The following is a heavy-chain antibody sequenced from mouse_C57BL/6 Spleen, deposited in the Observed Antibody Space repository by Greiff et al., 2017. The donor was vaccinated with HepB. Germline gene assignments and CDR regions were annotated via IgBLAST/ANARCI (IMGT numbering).Heavy chain of an antibody. CDR2: IRNKANGYTT. D-gene: IGHD4-1*02. Sequence: EVQLQESGGGLVQPGGSLSLSCAASGFTFTDYYMSWVRQPPGKALEWLGFIRNKANGYTTEYSASVKGRFTISRDNSQSILYLQMNALRAEDSATYYCARSTGTGYFDVWGTGTTVTVSS. J-gene: IGHJ1*03. V-gene: IGHV7-3*01. CDR1: GFTFTDYY. CDR3: ARSTGTGYFDV.